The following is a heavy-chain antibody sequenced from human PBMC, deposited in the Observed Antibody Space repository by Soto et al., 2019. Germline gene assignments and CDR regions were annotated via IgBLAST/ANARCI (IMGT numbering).Heavy chain of an antibody. D-gene: IGHD1-26*01. Sequence: GGSLRLSCAASGFTFSSYAMHWVRQAPGKGLEWVAGISYDGSNKYYADSVKGRFTISRDNSKNTLYLQMNSLRAEDTVVYYCAGHMRIVGAPYYSYGMDVWGQGTTVTVSS. CDR3: AGHMRIVGAPYYSYGMDV. CDR2: ISYDGSNK. J-gene: IGHJ6*02. V-gene: IGHV3-30*04. CDR1: GFTFSSYA.